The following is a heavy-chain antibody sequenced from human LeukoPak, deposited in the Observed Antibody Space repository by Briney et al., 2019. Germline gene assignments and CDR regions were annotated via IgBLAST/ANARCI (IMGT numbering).Heavy chain of an antibody. CDR3: VKDNPLDY. J-gene: IGHJ4*02. V-gene: IGHV3-30*02. CDR2: IRYDGNNK. Sequence: GGSLRLSCGASGFTFSNYGMLWVRQAPGKGLERVAFIRYDGNNKLYADSMKGGFTISRDNSKNTLYLHNNSLRAEDTAVYYCVKDNPLDYWGQGTLVIVSS. D-gene: IGHD1-14*01. CDR1: GFTFSNYG.